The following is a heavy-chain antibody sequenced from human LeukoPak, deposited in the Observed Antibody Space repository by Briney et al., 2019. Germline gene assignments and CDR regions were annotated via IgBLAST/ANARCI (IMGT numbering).Heavy chain of an antibody. D-gene: IGHD1-14*01. V-gene: IGHV4-59*08. CDR2: IYNAGTT. Sequence: SETLSLTCNVSGGSISSSYWSWIRQPPGKGLEWVGYIYNAGTTNYNPSLNSRVTISVDTSKDQLSLRLSSVTAADTAVYYCARHEPPGARRHLDYWGQGTLVTVSS. CDR1: GGSISSSY. CDR3: ARHEPPGARRHLDY. J-gene: IGHJ4*02.